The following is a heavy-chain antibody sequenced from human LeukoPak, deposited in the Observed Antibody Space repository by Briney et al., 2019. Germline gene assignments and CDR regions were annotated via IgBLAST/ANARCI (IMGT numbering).Heavy chain of an antibody. CDR2: ISAYNGNT. CDR3: ARLYGGNSVDWSDP. Sequence: ASVKVSCKASGYTFTSYGISWVRQAPGQGLEWMGWISAYNGNTNYAQKLQGRVTMTTDTSTSTAYMELRSLRSDDTAVYYCARLYGGNSVDWSDPWGQGTLVTVSS. CDR1: GYTFTSYG. D-gene: IGHD4-23*01. V-gene: IGHV1-18*01. J-gene: IGHJ5*02.